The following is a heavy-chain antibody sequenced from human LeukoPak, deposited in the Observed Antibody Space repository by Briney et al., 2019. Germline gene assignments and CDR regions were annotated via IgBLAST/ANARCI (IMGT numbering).Heavy chain of an antibody. J-gene: IGHJ6*03. CDR1: GFTFSSYA. Sequence: GGSLRLSCAASGFTFSSYAMSWVRQAPGKGLEWVSAISGSGGSTYYADSVKGRFTISRDNSKNTLYLQMNSLRAEDTAVYYCAKEGGSGWGYYYYYYYMDVWGKGTTVTVSS. CDR3: AKEGGSGWGYYYYYYYMDV. V-gene: IGHV3-23*01. D-gene: IGHD6-19*01. CDR2: ISGSGGST.